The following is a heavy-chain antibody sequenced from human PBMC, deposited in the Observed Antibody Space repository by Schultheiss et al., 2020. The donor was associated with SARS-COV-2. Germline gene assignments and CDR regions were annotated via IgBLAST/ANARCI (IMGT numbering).Heavy chain of an antibody. CDR2: ISAYNGNT. CDR1: GYTFTSYG. Sequence: ASVKVSCKASGYTFTSYGISWVRQAPGQGLEWMGWISAYNGNTNYAQKLQGRVTMTRDTSISTAYMELSRLRSGDTAVYYCARVGSRDCSGGSCYLDYWGQGTLVTVSS. D-gene: IGHD2-15*01. V-gene: IGHV1-18*01. J-gene: IGHJ4*02. CDR3: ARVGSRDCSGGSCYLDY.